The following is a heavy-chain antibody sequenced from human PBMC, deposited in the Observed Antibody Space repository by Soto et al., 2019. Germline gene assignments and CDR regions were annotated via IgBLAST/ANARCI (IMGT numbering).Heavy chain of an antibody. CDR1: GGSISSSSYY. CDR3: ARERRFLELGYYFDY. V-gene: IGHV4-39*02. Sequence: PSETLSLTCTVSGGSISSSSYYWGWIRQPPGKGLEWIGSIYYSGSTYYNPSLKSRVTISVDTSKNQFSLKLSSVTAADTAVYYCARERRFLELGYYFDYWGQGTLVTVSS. CDR2: IYYSGST. D-gene: IGHD3-3*01. J-gene: IGHJ4*02.